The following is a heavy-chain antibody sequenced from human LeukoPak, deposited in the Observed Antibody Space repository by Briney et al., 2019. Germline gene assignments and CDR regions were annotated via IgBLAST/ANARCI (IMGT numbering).Heavy chain of an antibody. V-gene: IGHV4-4*07. Sequence: PSETLSLTCTVSGGSISSYYWSWIRQPAGKGLEWIGRIYTSGSTNYNPSLKSRVTMSVDTSKNQFSLKLSSVTAADTAVYYCAREKTRSAGENWFDPWGQGTLVTVSS. D-gene: IGHD3-10*01. CDR2: IYTSGST. CDR3: AREKTRSAGENWFDP. CDR1: GGSISSYY. J-gene: IGHJ5*02.